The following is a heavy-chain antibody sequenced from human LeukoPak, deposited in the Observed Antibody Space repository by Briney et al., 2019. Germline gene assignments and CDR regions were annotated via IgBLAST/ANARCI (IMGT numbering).Heavy chain of an antibody. CDR2: ISWDGGST. V-gene: IGHV3-43D*03. J-gene: IGHJ6*03. CDR1: GFTFDGYA. CDR3: AKARGNYYYYYMDV. Sequence: RGSLRLSCAASGFTFDGYAMHWVRQAPGKGLEWVSLISWDGGSTYYADSVKGRFTISRDNSKNSLYLQMNSLRAEDTALYYCAKARGNYYYYYMDVWGKGTTVTVSS.